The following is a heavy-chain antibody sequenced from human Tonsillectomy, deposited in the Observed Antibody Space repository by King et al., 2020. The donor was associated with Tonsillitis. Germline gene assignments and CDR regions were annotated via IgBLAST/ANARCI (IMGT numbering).Heavy chain of an antibody. Sequence: VQLVESGGGLVQPGGSLRLSCATSGFTFSSYSMTWVRQAPGEGLAWVSGISGSGCPTYDADSVQGRFTISRDNSKNTVYLEMNNLSAEETAVYYCAKFLFEWLLPDDAFDIWGQGTLVTVSS. CDR3: AKFLFEWLLPDDAFDI. CDR1: GFTFSSYS. V-gene: IGHV3-23*04. J-gene: IGHJ3*02. D-gene: IGHD3-9*01. CDR2: ISGSGCPT.